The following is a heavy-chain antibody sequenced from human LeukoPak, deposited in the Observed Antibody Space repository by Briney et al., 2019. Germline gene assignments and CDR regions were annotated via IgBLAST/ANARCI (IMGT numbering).Heavy chain of an antibody. CDR1: GFTFSSYY. Sequence: GGSLRLSCAASGFTFSSYYMAWVRQAPGKGLEWVANIKQDGSEKYYVGSVKGRFTISRDNAKNSLYLQMNSLRDEDTAVYYCARSQGIAAAGHYYYYGMDVWGQGTTVTVSS. J-gene: IGHJ6*02. CDR3: ARSQGIAAAGHYYYYGMDV. CDR2: IKQDGSEK. V-gene: IGHV3-7*02. D-gene: IGHD6-13*01.